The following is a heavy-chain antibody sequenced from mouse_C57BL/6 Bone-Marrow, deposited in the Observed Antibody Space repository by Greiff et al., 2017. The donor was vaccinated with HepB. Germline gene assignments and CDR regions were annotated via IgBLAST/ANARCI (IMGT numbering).Heavy chain of an antibody. J-gene: IGHJ2*01. CDR2: IYPGDGDT. CDR3: ARGGSLTPFDY. CDR1: GYAFSSYW. D-gene: IGHD1-1*01. V-gene: IGHV1-80*01. Sequence: QVQLQQSGAELVKPGASVKISCKASGYAFSSYWMNWVKQRPGKGIEWIGQIYPGDGDTNYNGKFKGKATLTEDKSSITAYMQRSSLTSEDSEVYFCARGGSLTPFDYWGQGTTLTVSS.